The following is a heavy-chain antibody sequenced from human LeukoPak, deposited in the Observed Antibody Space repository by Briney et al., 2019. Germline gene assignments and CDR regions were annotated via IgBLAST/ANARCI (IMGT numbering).Heavy chain of an antibody. V-gene: IGHV3-30*02. D-gene: IGHD5-18*01. CDR1: GFTFSSYG. J-gene: IGHJ4*02. CDR3: AKAYSYDFDY. Sequence: GGSLRLSCVASGFTFSSYGMHWVRQAPGKGLEWVAVIWYDASNKYYADYVKGRFTISRDNSKNPLSLQMSGLRPDDTAVYYCAKAYSYDFDYWGQGTLVTVSS. CDR2: IWYDASNK.